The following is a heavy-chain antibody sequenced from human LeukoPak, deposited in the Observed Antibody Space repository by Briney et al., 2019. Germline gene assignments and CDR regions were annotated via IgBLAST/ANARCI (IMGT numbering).Heavy chain of an antibody. CDR2: ISSSSSYI. CDR1: GFTFSSYG. V-gene: IGHV3-21*01. D-gene: IGHD3-3*01. J-gene: IGHJ6*03. Sequence: GSLRLSCAASGFTFSSYGMSWVRQAPGKGLEWVSSISSSSSYIYYADSVKGRFTISRDNAKNSLYLQMNSLRAEDTAVYYCARVGWDYDFWSGYYTDYYYMDVWGKGTTVTVSS. CDR3: ARVGWDYDFWSGYYTDYYYMDV.